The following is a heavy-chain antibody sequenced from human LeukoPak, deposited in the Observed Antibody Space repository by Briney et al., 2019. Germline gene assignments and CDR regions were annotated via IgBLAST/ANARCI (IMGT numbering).Heavy chain of an antibody. CDR1: GLTLSSYA. CDR2: ISSNGGGT. Sequence: GGSLRLSCSASGLTLSSYAMHWGRQAPGKGLEYVSAISSNGGGTYYADSVKGRFTISRDNSKNTLYLQMSSLRPEDTAVYYCVKTIAVAGNFDYWGQGTLVTVS. J-gene: IGHJ4*02. CDR3: VKTIAVAGNFDY. D-gene: IGHD6-19*01. V-gene: IGHV3-64D*09.